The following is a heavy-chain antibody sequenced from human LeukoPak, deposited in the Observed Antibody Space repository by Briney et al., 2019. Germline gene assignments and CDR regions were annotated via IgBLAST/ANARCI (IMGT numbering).Heavy chain of an antibody. J-gene: IGHJ4*02. CDR3: ARSWHCSSTSCYAIDY. V-gene: IGHV4-34*01. CDR1: GGSFSGYY. CDR2: TNHSGST. D-gene: IGHD2-2*01. Sequence: PSETLSLTCAVYGGSFSGYYWSWIRQPPGKGLEWIGETNHSGSTNYNPSLKSRVTISVDTSKNQFSLKLSSVTAADTAVYYCARSWHCSSTSCYAIDYWGQGTLVTVSS.